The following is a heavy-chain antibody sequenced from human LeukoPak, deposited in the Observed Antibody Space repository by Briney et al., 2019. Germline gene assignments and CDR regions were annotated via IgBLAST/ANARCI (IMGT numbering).Heavy chain of an antibody. Sequence: SGGSLRLSCAASGFTFRIYGMNWVRQAPGKGLEWVSYIGTITTSTYYADSVKGRFTVSRDDAKSSLYLQMSSLRAEDTAVYYCARTVYDLRGQRLVPGLEYWGQGTLVSVSS. J-gene: IGHJ4*02. D-gene: IGHD6-13*01. CDR3: ARTVYDLRGQRLVPGLEY. CDR1: GFTFRIYG. V-gene: IGHV3-48*03. CDR2: IGTITTST.